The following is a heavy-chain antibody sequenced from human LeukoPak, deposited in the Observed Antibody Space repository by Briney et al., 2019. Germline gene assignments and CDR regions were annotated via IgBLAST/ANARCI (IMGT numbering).Heavy chain of an antibody. J-gene: IGHJ4*02. CDR1: GGSISSYY. Sequence: SETLSLTCTVSGGSISSYYWSWIRQPPGKGLEWIGYIYTSGSTNYNPSLKSRVTISVDTSKNQFSLKPSSVTAADTAVYYCARGRDGYNENWGQGTLVTVFS. CDR2: IYTSGST. D-gene: IGHD5-24*01. V-gene: IGHV4-4*09. CDR3: ARGRDGYNEN.